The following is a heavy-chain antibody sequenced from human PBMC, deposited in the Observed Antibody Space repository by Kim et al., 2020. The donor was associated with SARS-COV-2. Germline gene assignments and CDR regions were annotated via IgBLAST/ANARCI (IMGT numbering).Heavy chain of an antibody. CDR1: GGSISSGSYY. CDR3: ARDRVYGDLDY. Sequence: SETLSLTCTVSGGSISSGSYYWSWIRQPAGKGLEWIGRIYTSGSTNYNPSLKSRVTISVDTSKNQFSLKLSSVTAADTAVYYCARDRVYGDLDYWGQGTLVTVSS. V-gene: IGHV4-61*02. CDR2: IYTSGST. J-gene: IGHJ4*02. D-gene: IGHD4-17*01.